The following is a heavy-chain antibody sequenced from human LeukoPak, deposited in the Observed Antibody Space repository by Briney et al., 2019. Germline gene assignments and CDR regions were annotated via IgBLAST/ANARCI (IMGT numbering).Heavy chain of an antibody. CDR1: GFTFTNYW. V-gene: IGHV3-74*01. Sequence: GGSLRLSCVSSGFTFTNYWMHWVRQVPGKGPVWVGRIDKEGSAAFYAESVKGRFTIPRDNVKSTVYLQMNSLTDEDTAVYYCARGGYSGSYYRFDWGQGTLVTVSS. CDR3: ARGGYSGSYYRFD. J-gene: IGHJ4*02. D-gene: IGHD1-26*01. CDR2: IDKEGSAA.